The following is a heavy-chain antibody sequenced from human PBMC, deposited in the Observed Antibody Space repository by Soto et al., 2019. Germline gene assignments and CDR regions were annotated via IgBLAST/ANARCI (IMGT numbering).Heavy chain of an antibody. CDR1: GFTFDDYA. Sequence: EVQLVESGGGLVQPGRSLRLSCAASGFTFDDYAMHWVRQAPGKGLEWVSGISWNSGSIGYADSVKGRFTISRDNAKNSLYLQMNSLRAEDTALYYCAKDSRIAAASPHGMDVWGQGTTVTVSS. CDR3: AKDSRIAAASPHGMDV. CDR2: ISWNSGSI. J-gene: IGHJ6*02. D-gene: IGHD6-13*01. V-gene: IGHV3-9*01.